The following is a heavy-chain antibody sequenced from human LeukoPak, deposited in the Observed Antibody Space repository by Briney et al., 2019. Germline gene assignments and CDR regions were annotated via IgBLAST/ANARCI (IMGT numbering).Heavy chain of an antibody. CDR2: IYSGGST. CDR3: ARDAEYSGYDLYY. Sequence: GGSLRLSCAASGFTVSSNYMSWVRQAPGKGLEWVSVIYSGGSTYYADSVKGRFTISRDNSRNTLYLQMNSLRAEDTAVYYCARDAEYSGYDLYYWGQGTLVTVSS. J-gene: IGHJ4*02. V-gene: IGHV3-66*01. CDR1: GFTVSSNY. D-gene: IGHD5-12*01.